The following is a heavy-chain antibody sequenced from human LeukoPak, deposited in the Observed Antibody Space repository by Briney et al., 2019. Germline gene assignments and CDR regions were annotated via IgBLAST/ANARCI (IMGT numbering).Heavy chain of an antibody. V-gene: IGHV3-9*03. CDR3: VKDIGSGSYRYGGYFDY. J-gene: IGHJ4*02. D-gene: IGHD1-26*01. CDR1: GFPFDDKA. Sequence: GGSLRLSCAASGFPFDDKAMHWVRQAPGKGLEWVAGISRNSDSTGYADSVKGRFTISRDNAKNSLYLQMNRLRAEDMALYYCVKDIGSGSYRYGGYFDYWGQGTLVTVSS. CDR2: ISRNSDST.